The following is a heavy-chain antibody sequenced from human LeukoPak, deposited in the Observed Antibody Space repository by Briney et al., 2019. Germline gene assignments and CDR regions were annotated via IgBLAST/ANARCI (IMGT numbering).Heavy chain of an antibody. CDR3: ARVTGDRGGFDY. Sequence: PGGSLRLSCAASGFTFSNYAMHWVRRAPGKGLEYVSAISSNGGSKYYANSVKGRFTISRDNSKNTLYLQMGSLSAEDMAIYYCARVTGDRGGFDYWGQGTLVTVSS. J-gene: IGHJ4*02. V-gene: IGHV3-64*01. CDR1: GFTFSNYA. CDR2: ISSNGGSK. D-gene: IGHD7-27*01.